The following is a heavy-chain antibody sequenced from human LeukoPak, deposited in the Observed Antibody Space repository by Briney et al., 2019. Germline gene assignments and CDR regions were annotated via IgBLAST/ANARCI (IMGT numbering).Heavy chain of an antibody. Sequence: PSETLSLTCTVSGGSISSYYWSWIRQPPGKGLEWIGYIYYSGSTNYNPSLKSRVTISVDTPKNQFSLKLSSVTAADTAVYYCASSPEDSGPYYFDYWGQGTLVTVSS. D-gene: IGHD5-12*01. J-gene: IGHJ4*02. V-gene: IGHV4-59*01. CDR1: GGSISSYY. CDR3: ASSPEDSGPYYFDY. CDR2: IYYSGST.